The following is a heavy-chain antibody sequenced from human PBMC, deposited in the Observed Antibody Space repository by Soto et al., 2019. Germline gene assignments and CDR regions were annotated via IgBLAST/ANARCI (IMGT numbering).Heavy chain of an antibody. CDR3: ARDVSPGSRSLCLDDFDI. V-gene: IGHV3-7*05. CDR1: GFTLSAYW. Sequence: EVQLEESGGDLVQPGGSLRLSCAASGFTLSAYWMTWVRQAPGKGLEWVANINRDGSKKSYLDSVRGRFTISRDNVGNSLYLQMYSLRADDTALYYCARDVSPGSRSLCLDDFDIWGQGTMVTVSS. CDR2: INRDGSKK. J-gene: IGHJ3*02. D-gene: IGHD3-10*01.